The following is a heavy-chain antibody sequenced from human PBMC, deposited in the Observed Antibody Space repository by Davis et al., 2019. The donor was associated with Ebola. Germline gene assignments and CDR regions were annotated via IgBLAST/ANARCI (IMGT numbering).Heavy chain of an antibody. CDR2: IYHSGST. V-gene: IGHV4-38-2*01. Sequence: PSETLSLTCAVSGYSISSGYYWGWIRQPPGKGLEWIGSIYHSGSTYYNPSLKSRVTISVDTSKNQFSLKLSSVTAADTAVYYCARGLLGYYYMDVWGKGTTVTVSS. J-gene: IGHJ6*03. CDR1: GYSISSGYY. CDR3: ARGLLGYYYMDV. D-gene: IGHD2-8*02.